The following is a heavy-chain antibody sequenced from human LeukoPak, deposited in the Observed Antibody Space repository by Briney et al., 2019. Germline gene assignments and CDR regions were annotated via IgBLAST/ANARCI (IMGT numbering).Heavy chain of an antibody. V-gene: IGHV4-34*01. D-gene: IGHD6-13*01. CDR1: GGSFSGYY. CDR3: ARDSFSSSWDPRTRGGSGYFDY. Sequence: PSETLSLTCAVYGGSFSGYYRSWIRQPPGKGLEWIGEINHGGSTNYNPSLKSRVTISVDTSKSQFSLKLSSVTAADTAVYYCARDSFSSSWDPRTRGGSGYFDYWGQGTLVTVSS. J-gene: IGHJ4*02. CDR2: INHGGST.